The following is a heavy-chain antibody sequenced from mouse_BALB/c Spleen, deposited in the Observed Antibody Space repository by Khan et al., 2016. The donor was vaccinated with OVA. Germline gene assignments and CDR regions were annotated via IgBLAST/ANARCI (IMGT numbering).Heavy chain of an antibody. J-gene: IGHJ3*01. Sequence: QVQLQQSGAELARPGASVKLSCKTSGYTFTDYNINWMRQRTGQGLEWIGEIYPGSDNTFYNEKFRGKATLTADKSSSTAYMQLSSLTSEDSAVYFCAREWAAWFPYWGQGTLVTVSA. CDR1: GYTFTDYN. V-gene: IGHV1-77*01. CDR2: IYPGSDNT. CDR3: AREWAAWFPY.